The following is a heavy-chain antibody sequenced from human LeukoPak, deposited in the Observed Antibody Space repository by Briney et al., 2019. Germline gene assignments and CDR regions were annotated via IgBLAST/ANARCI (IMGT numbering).Heavy chain of an antibody. J-gene: IGHJ4*02. CDR1: GGSISSYY. V-gene: IGHV4-59*08. CDR3: ARLTPPWGSDPSALDY. D-gene: IGHD3-16*01. CDR2: IYYSGST. Sequence: SSETLSLTCTVSGGSISSYYWSWIRQPAGKGLEWIGRIYYSGSTNYNPSLKSRVTISVDTSKNQFSLKLSSVTAADTAVYYCARLTPPWGSDPSALDYWGQGTLVTVSS.